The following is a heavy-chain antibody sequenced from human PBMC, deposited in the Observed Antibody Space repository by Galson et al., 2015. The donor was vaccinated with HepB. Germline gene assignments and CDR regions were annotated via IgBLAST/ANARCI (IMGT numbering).Heavy chain of an antibody. J-gene: IGHJ6*02. Sequence: SVKVSCKASGYTFISYGISWVRQAPGQGLEWMGWINVYNGNTSYAQKFQGRVTMTTDTSTTTAYMGLRSLKSDDTAVYYRARVPAASGDFWSGYYPAYWYYGMDVWGQGTTVTVSS. CDR3: ARVPAASGDFWSGYYPAYWYYGMDV. CDR1: GYTFISYG. D-gene: IGHD3-3*01. CDR2: INVYNGNT. V-gene: IGHV1-18*04.